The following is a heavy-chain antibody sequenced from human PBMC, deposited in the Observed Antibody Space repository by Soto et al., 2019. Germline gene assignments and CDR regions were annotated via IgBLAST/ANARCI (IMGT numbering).Heavy chain of an antibody. CDR3: ARDRDETATNTGDFDY. D-gene: IGHD4-4*01. Sequence: EVQLVESGGGLVKPGGSLRLSCAASGFTFRSYSMNWVRQAPRKGLEWLSFISSSSTYIYYADSLKGRFTISRDNAKNSLYLQMNSLRADDTAVYYCARDRDETATNTGDFDYWGQGTLVTVSS. CDR2: ISSSSTYI. CDR1: GFTFRSYS. J-gene: IGHJ4*02. V-gene: IGHV3-21*01.